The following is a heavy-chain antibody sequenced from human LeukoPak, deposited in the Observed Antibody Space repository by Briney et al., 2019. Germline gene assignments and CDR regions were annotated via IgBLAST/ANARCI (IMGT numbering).Heavy chain of an antibody. V-gene: IGHV3-23*01. CDR2: ISGSGGST. D-gene: IGHD2-2*01. Sequence: GGSLRLSCAASGFTFSSYAMSWVRQAPGKGLEWVSAISGSGGSTYYADSVKGRFTISRDNSKSTLYLQMNSLRAEDTAVYYCAKATRSLPAAIDYWGQGTLVTVSS. CDR3: AKATRSLPAAIDY. CDR1: GFTFSSYA. J-gene: IGHJ4*02.